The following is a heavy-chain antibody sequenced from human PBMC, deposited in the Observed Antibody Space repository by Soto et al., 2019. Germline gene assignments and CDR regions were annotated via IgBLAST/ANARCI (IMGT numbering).Heavy chain of an antibody. CDR3: ARVSLTFGEVGSMTTQNFDY. D-gene: IGHD3-3*01. Sequence: SETLSLTCAVSGGSISSSNWCSWVRQPPGKGLEWIGEIYHSGSTNYNPSLKSRVTISVDKSKNQFSLKLSSVTAADTAVYYCARVSLTFGEVGSMTTQNFDYWGQGTLVTVSS. CDR1: GGSISSSNW. V-gene: IGHV4-4*02. CDR2: IYHSGST. J-gene: IGHJ4*02.